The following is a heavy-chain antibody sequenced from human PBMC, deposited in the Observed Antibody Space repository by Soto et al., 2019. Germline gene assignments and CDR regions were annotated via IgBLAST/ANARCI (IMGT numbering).Heavy chain of an antibody. V-gene: IGHV4-34*01. CDR1: GGSFSGYY. Sequence: AVYGGSFSGYYWSWIRQPPGKGLEWIGEINHSGSTNYNPSPKSRVTISVDTSKNQFSLKLSSVTAADTAVYYCARGVRGVIITKYYFDYWGQGTLVTVSS. J-gene: IGHJ4*02. CDR3: ARGVRGVIITKYYFDY. D-gene: IGHD3-10*01. CDR2: INHSGST.